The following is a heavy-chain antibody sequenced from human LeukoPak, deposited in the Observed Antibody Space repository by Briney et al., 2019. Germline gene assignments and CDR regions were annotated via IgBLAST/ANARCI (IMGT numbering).Heavy chain of an antibody. CDR2: ISYDGSNK. V-gene: IGHV3-30*14. D-gene: IGHD1-26*01. CDR3: ASRLLHASGSYYAPIDY. J-gene: IGHJ4*02. CDR1: GFTFSSYA. Sequence: GGSLRLSCAASGFTFSSYAMHWVRQAPGKGLEWVAVISYDGSNKYYADSVKGRFTISRDNSKNTLYLQMNSLRAEDTAVYYCASRLLHASGSYYAPIDYWGQGTLVTVSS.